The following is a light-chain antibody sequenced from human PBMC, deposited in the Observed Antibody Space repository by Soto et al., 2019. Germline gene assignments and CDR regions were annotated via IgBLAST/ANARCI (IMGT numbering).Light chain of an antibody. CDR3: QERSNWPST. J-gene: IGKJ4*01. Sequence: EIVLTQSTATLSSSPGNRATLSCRASESVSRYLAWYQQKPGQAPRLLIYDPSNRATGIPARFSGSGSATDFTLTITSLEPEDFAVYYCQERSNWPSTFGGGTKVEIK. CDR1: ESVSRY. CDR2: DPS. V-gene: IGKV3-11*01.